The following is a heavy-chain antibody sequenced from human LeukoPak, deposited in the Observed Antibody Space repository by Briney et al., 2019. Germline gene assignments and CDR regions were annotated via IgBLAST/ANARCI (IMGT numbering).Heavy chain of an antibody. CDR2: ISYDGSNK. CDR3: ARDFTRIVPALDY. J-gene: IGHJ4*02. Sequence: PGGSLRLSCAASGFTFSSYAMHWVRQAPGKGLEWVAVISYDGSNKYYADSVKGRFTISRDNSKNTLYLQMNSLRAEDTAVYYCARDFTRIVPALDYWGQGTLVTVSS. V-gene: IGHV3-30-3*01. D-gene: IGHD2-2*01. CDR1: GFTFSSYA.